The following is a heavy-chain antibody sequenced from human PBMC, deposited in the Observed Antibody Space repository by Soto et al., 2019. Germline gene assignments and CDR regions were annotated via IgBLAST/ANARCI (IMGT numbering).Heavy chain of an antibody. CDR2: ISWNSINI. Sequence: PGGSLRLSCAASGFTFDDYAMHWVRQAPGKAPEWVSGISWNSINIDYVDSVKGRFAISRDNAKNSLHLQMNSLRTEDTAFYYCVKDRTHYYGSGTYFHSWGQGTPVTVSS. D-gene: IGHD3-10*01. J-gene: IGHJ4*02. V-gene: IGHV3-9*01. CDR3: VKDRTHYYGSGTYFHS. CDR1: GFTFDDYA.